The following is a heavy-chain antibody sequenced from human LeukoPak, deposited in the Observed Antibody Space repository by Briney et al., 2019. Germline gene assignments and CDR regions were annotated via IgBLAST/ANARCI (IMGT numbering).Heavy chain of an antibody. Sequence: PSETLSLTCTVSGGSISNYYWSWIRQPPGKGLEWIGHIYYSGSTNYNPSLKSRVTISVDTSKNQFSLKLSSVTAADTAVYYCARLLLYDRSIDYWGQGTLVTVSS. V-gene: IGHV4-59*01. CDR1: GGSISNYY. D-gene: IGHD2-2*02. CDR2: IYYSGST. J-gene: IGHJ4*02. CDR3: ARLLLYDRSIDY.